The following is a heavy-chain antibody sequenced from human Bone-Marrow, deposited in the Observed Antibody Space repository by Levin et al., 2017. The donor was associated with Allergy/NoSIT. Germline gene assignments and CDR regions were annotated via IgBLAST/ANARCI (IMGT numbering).Heavy chain of an antibody. CDR3: AKDLFFGDYINYFDY. D-gene: IGHD4-17*01. J-gene: IGHJ4*02. CDR2: ITGGGDT. V-gene: IGHV3-23*01. Sequence: PGGSLRLSCAASGFTFTNYAMTWVRQAPGKGLEWVSGITGGGDTYYADSGKGRFTISRDNSNNTLYLHMTNLRAEDTAVYYCAKDLFFGDYINYFDYWGQGTLVTVSS. CDR1: GFTFTNYA.